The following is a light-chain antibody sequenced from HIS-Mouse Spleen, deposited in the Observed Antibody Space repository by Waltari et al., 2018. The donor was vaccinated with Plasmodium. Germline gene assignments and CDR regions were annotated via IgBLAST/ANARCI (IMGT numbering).Light chain of an antibody. CDR3: QQSYSTWT. J-gene: IGKJ1*01. CDR2: AAS. Sequence: DIQMTQSPSSLSASVGDRVTITCRASQSISSYLNWYQQKPGKPPKLLIYAASSLQSGVPSRFSGSGSGTDFTLTISSLQPEDFATYYCQQSYSTWTFGQGTKVEIK. CDR1: QSISSY. V-gene: IGKV1-39*01.